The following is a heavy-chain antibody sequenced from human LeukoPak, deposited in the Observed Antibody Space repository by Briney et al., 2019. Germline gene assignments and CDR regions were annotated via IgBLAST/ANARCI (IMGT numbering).Heavy chain of an antibody. D-gene: IGHD6-13*01. Sequence: PSVTLSLTCTVSGGSVSGYYWSWIRQPPGKGLEWIGYIYSSGSPNYTPSLKSRVTISVDTSKNQFSLMLKSVTAADTAVYYCARRVAVVGSNWFDPWGQGTLVTVSS. J-gene: IGHJ5*02. CDR1: GGSVSGYY. V-gene: IGHV4-59*02. CDR3: ARRVAVVGSNWFDP. CDR2: IYSSGSP.